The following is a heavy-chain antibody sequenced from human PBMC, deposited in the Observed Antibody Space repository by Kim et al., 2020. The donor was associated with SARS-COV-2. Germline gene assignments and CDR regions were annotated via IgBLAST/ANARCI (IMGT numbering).Heavy chain of an antibody. Sequence: GGSLRLSCAASEFSFSTLAMTWVRQAPGKGLAWVSTINNRGSHTYYADSVKGRFTISRDNSKNTLYLQMNSLRAEDTGVYYFVKSGSDNYLNDYAYGMDV. V-gene: IGHV3-23*01. D-gene: IGHD3-10*01. J-gene: IGHJ6*01. CDR2: INNRGSHT. CDR1: EFSFSTLA. CDR3: VKSGSDNYLNDYAYGMDV.